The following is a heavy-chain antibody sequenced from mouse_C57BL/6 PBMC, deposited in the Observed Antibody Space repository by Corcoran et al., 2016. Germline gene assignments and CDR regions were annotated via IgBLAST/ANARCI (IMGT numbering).Heavy chain of an antibody. CDR3: ASAYYSNYVAY. J-gene: IGHJ3*01. CDR1: GYTFTDYY. CDR2: INPYNGGT. Sequence: EVQLQQSGPVLVKPGASVKMSCKASGYTFTDYYMNWVKQSHGKSLEWIGVINPYNGGTSYNQKFKGKATLTVDKSSSTAYMELNSLTSEDSAVYYCASAYYSNYVAYWGQGTLVTVSA. V-gene: IGHV1-19*01. D-gene: IGHD2-5*01.